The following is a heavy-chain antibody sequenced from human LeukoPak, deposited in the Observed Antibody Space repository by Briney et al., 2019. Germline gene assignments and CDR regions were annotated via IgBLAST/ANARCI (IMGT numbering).Heavy chain of an antibody. CDR1: GFTFSSYA. D-gene: IGHD1-26*01. CDR3: TRRAGDTTHRHFDL. V-gene: IGHV3-30-3*01. Sequence: GGSLRLSCAASGFTFSSYAMHWARQAPGKGLEWVAVISYDGSNKYYADSVKGRFTISRDNAKNSVFLQLDRLRAEDTAVYYCTRRAGDTTHRHFDLWGRGTLVIVSS. CDR2: ISYDGSNK. J-gene: IGHJ2*01.